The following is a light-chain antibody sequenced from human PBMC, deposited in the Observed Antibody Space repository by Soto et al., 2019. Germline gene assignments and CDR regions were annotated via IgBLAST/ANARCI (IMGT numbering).Light chain of an antibody. J-gene: IGLJ1*01. Sequence: QSALTQPPSASGTPGQRVIIPCSGTSSNIGSNYVYWYQQVPGTAPKLLIYKNNQRPSGVPDRFSGSKSGSSASLAISGLRSEDEADYYCAAWDDSLSVHYVFGVGTKVTVL. CDR2: KNN. CDR1: SSNIGSNY. V-gene: IGLV1-47*01. CDR3: AAWDDSLSVHYV.